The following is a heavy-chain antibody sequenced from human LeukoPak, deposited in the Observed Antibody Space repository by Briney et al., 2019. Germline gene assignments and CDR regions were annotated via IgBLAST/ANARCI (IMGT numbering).Heavy chain of an antibody. D-gene: IGHD3-3*01. CDR1: GGSISSYY. CDR2: IYYSGST. J-gene: IGHJ4*02. Sequence: SETLSLTCTVSGGSISSYYWRWIQQPPGKGLEWIGYIYYSGSTNYNPSLKSRVTISVDTSKNQFSLKLSSVTAADTAVYYCARVLRDFWSGYYTDSLFDYWGQGTLVTVPS. V-gene: IGHV4-59*01. CDR3: ARVLRDFWSGYYTDSLFDY.